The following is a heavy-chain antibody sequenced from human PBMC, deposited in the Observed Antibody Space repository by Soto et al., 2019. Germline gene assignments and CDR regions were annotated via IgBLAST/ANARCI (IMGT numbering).Heavy chain of an antibody. CDR2: IGPDGTST. V-gene: IGHV3-74*01. CDR1: GVTFRDYW. Sequence: GGSLRLSCAVSGVTFRDYWMHWVRQVPGKGLLWVSRIGPDGTSTKYADSVKGRFTISRSNPENTLYLQMNSLRAEDTGVYHCVREVIAVLGSIRWFDPWGQGTLVTVSS. D-gene: IGHD6-19*01. J-gene: IGHJ5*02. CDR3: VREVIAVLGSIRWFDP.